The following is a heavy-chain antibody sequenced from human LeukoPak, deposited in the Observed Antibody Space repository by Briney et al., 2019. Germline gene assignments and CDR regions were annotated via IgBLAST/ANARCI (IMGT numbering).Heavy chain of an antibody. V-gene: IGHV4-61*02. CDR3: ARGRGWYYDSSGPFDY. J-gene: IGHJ4*02. CDR2: IHTSGST. D-gene: IGHD3-22*01. Sequence: SETLSLTCTVSGGSISSGSYYWSWIRQPAGTGLECIGRIHTSGSTNYNPSLKSRVTISVDTSKNQFSLKLSSVTAADTAVYYCARGRGWYYDSSGPFDYWGQGTLVTVSS. CDR1: GGSISSGSYY.